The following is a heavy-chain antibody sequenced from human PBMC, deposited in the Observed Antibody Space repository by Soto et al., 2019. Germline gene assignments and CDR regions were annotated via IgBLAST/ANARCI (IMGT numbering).Heavy chain of an antibody. CDR3: AKDEVIGGYYYYYMDV. J-gene: IGHJ6*03. CDR1: GFTFSSYA. D-gene: IGHD3-16*01. CDR2: ISGSGGST. V-gene: IGHV3-23*01. Sequence: PGGSLRLSCAASGFTFSSYAMSWVRQAPGKGLEWVSAISGSGGSTYYADSVKGRFTISRDNSKNTLYLQMNSLRAEETAVYYCAKDEVIGGYYYYYMDVWGKGTTVTVSS.